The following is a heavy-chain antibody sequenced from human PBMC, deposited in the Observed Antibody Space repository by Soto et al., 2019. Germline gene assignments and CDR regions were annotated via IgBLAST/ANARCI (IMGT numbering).Heavy chain of an antibody. V-gene: IGHV3-23*01. Sequence: EVQMLESGGGLVQPGGSLRLSCAASGFIFSSYDMASVRQAPGKGLEWVSTVSSSADATQYADSVKGRFTISRDNSKNTLYLEMNNLGDEDTATYFCAKSYFFSWYDSWGQGTLVTVTS. D-gene: IGHD3-10*01. CDR1: GFIFSSYD. CDR2: VSSSADAT. CDR3: AKSYFFSWYDS. J-gene: IGHJ5*01.